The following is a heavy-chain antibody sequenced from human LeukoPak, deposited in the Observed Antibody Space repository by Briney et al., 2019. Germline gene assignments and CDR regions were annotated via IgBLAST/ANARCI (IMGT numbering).Heavy chain of an antibody. Sequence: SETLSLTCAVYRGPFSGYYWSWIRQPPGKGLEWIGEINHSGSTNYNPSLKSRVTISVDTSKNQFSLKLNSVTAADTAVYYCARGLSRTPPGGYWGQGTLVTVSS. D-gene: IGHD2-2*01. CDR1: RGPFSGYY. CDR3: ARGLSRTPPGGY. J-gene: IGHJ4*02. V-gene: IGHV4-34*01. CDR2: INHSGST.